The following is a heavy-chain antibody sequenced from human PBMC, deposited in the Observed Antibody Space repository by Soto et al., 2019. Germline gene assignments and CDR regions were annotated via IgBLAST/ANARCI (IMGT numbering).Heavy chain of an antibody. CDR1: GGTFSSYA. J-gene: IGHJ6*02. V-gene: IGHV1-69*12. CDR2: IIPIFGTA. Sequence: QVQLVQSGAEVKKPGSSLTVSCKASGGTFSSYAISWVRQAPGQGLEWMGGIIPIFGTADYAQKFQGRVTITADESTSTAYMELSSLRSEDTAVYYCATHMTTVGYGYVMDVWGQGTTVTVSS. CDR3: ATHMTTVGYGYVMDV. D-gene: IGHD4-4*01.